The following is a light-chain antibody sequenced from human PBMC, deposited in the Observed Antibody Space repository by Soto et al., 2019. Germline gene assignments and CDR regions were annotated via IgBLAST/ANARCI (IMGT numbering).Light chain of an antibody. J-gene: IGKJ4*01. CDR3: QQRSSWRVT. CDR2: DAS. CDR1: QTISSF. V-gene: IGKV3-11*01. Sequence: EIVLTQPPGTLSLSPGEGATLSCRASQTISSFLAWYQQKRGQAPRLLIYDASKRATGIPARFSGSGSGTDFTLTISSLEPEDFAVYYCQQRSSWRVTFGGGTKVDIK.